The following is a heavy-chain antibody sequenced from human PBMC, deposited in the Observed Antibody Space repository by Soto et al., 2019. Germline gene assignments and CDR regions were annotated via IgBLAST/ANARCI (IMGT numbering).Heavy chain of an antibody. J-gene: IGHJ4*02. CDR2: IYYSGTT. CDR1: GGSVNSGSYY. CDR3: ARDYWGSGRRFDS. V-gene: IGHV4-61*01. D-gene: IGHD6-25*01. Sequence: SETLSLTCTVSGGSVNSGSYYWSWARQPPGKGLEWIGHIYYSGTTKYNPSLKNRVTMSVDTSNNQFSLRVNSVTVADTATYFCARDYWGSGRRFDSWGQGTLVTVSS.